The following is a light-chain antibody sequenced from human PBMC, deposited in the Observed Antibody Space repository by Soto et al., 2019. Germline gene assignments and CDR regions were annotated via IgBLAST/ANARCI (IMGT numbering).Light chain of an antibody. V-gene: IGKV3-11*01. J-gene: IGKJ5*01. CDR1: QSVSSY. CDR3: QQYTNWPIT. CDR2: DAS. Sequence: EIVLTQSPATLSLSPGERATLSCRASQSVSSYLAWYQQKPGQAPRLLIYDASNRATGIPARFSGSGSGTEFTLTISSLQSEDFAVYYCQQYTNWPITFGQGTRLEIK.